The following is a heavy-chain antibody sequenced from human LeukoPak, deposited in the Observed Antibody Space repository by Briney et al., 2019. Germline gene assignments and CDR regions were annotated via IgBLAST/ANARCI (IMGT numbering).Heavy chain of an antibody. CDR1: GGSISSGSYY. CDR2: IYTSGST. D-gene: IGHD1-26*01. Sequence: SETLSLTCTVSGGSISSGSYYWSWIRQPAGKGLEWIGRIYTSGSTNYNPSLKIRVTISLDTSKNQFSLKLSSVTAADTAVYYCARAGWEGAFDIWGQGTMVTVSS. CDR3: ARAGWEGAFDI. J-gene: IGHJ3*02. V-gene: IGHV4-61*02.